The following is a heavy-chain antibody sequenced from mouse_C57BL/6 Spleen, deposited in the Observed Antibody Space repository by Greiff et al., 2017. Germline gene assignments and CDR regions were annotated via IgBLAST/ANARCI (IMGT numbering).Heavy chain of an antibody. Sequence: EVKLLESGGGLVQPGGSMKLSCVASGFTFSNYWMNWVRQSPEKGLEWVAQIRLKSDNYATHYAESVKGRFTISRDDSKSSVYLQMNNLRAEDTGIYYCTGLYYYGSSYLAYWGQGTLVTVSA. CDR1: GFTFSNYW. V-gene: IGHV6-3*01. D-gene: IGHD1-1*01. J-gene: IGHJ3*01. CDR3: TGLYYYGSSYLAY. CDR2: IRLKSDNYAT.